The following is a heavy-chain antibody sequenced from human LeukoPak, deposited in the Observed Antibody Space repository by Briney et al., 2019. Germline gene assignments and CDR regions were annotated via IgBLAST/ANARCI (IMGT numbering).Heavy chain of an antibody. CDR2: INPNSGGT. J-gene: IGHJ4*02. CDR1: GYTFTGYY. D-gene: IGHD2-15*01. V-gene: IGHV1-2*02. CDR3: AGIGYCGGGSCTDFDY. Sequence: ASVKVSCKASGYTFTGYYMHWVRQAPGQGLEWMGWINPNSGGTNYAQKFQGRVTMTRDTSISTAYMELSRLRSDDTAVYYCAGIGYCGGGSCTDFDYWGQGTLVTVSS.